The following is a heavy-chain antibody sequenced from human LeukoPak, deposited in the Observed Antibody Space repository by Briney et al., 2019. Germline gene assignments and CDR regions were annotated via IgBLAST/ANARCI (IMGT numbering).Heavy chain of an antibody. CDR3: ARLQEDYDFWSGSRAWFDP. D-gene: IGHD3-3*01. J-gene: IGHJ5*02. V-gene: IGHV3-48*03. Sequence: GSLRLSCAASGFTFSSYEMNWVRQAPGKGLEWVSYISSSGSSISYADSVKGRFTISRDNAKNSLYLQMNSLRAEDTAVYYCARLQEDYDFWSGSRAWFDPWGQGTLVTVSS. CDR2: ISSSGSSI. CDR1: GFTFSSYE.